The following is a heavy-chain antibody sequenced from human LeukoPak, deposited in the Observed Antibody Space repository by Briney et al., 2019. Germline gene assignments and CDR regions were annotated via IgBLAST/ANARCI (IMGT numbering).Heavy chain of an antibody. Sequence: KPSETLSLTCAVYGGSFGGYYWSWIRQPPGKGLEWIGEINHSGSTNYNPSLKSRVTISVDTSKNQFSLKLSSVTAADTAVYYCARRSLIVLMVYAVDDAFDIWGQGTMVTVSS. CDR2: INHSGST. CDR3: ARRSLIVLMVYAVDDAFDI. J-gene: IGHJ3*02. CDR1: GGSFGGYY. V-gene: IGHV4-34*01. D-gene: IGHD2-8*01.